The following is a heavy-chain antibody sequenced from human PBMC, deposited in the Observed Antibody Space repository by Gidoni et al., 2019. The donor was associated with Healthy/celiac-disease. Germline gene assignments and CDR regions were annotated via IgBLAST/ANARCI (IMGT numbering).Heavy chain of an antibody. CDR3: TTTPLIATLFDY. CDR2: IKNKTGGRTT. CDR1: GFTFSNAW. V-gene: IGHV3-15*01. J-gene: IGHJ4*02. Sequence: EVQLVESGGGLVKPGGSRRLSCAASGFTFSNAWMSWVRQAPGKGLELVGRIKNKTGGRTTDYAAPVKGRFTISRDNSKNTLYLQMDSLKAEDAAVYYFTTTPLIATLFDYWGQGTLVTVSS. D-gene: IGHD1-26*01.